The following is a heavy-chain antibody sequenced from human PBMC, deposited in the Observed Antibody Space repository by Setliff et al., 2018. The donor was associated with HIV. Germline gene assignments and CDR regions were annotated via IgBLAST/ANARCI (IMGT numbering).Heavy chain of an antibody. CDR1: GASISSGNW. D-gene: IGHD2-2*01. V-gene: IGHV4-4*01. CDR2: IFHTGST. J-gene: IGHJ4*02. CDR3: ARLMPNWDYFDY. Sequence: GTLSLTCAVSGASISSGNWWSWVRQSPGKGLEWIGEIFHTGSTNYNPSLKSRVTISVDTSKNHFSLNVSSLTAADTALYFCARLMPNWDYFDYWGQGTQVTVSS.